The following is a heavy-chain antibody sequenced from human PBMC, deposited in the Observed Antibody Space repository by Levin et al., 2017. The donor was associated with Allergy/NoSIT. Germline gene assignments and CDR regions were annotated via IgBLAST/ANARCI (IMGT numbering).Heavy chain of an antibody. D-gene: IGHD6-19*01. CDR1: GYSFTDYW. CDR2: IFPGDSDT. V-gene: IGHV5-51*01. Sequence: GGSLRLSCKTSGYSFTDYWIGWVRQMPGKGLEWMGIIFPGDSDTRYSPSFQGQVTISVDKSISTAYLQWSTLKASDTAVYFCARPGLSSGWYYFDYWGQGTLVTVSS. CDR3: ARPGLSSGWYYFDY. J-gene: IGHJ4*02.